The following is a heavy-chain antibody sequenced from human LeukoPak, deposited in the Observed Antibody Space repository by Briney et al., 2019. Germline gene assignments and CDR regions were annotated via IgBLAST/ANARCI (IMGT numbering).Heavy chain of an antibody. CDR1: GGIFSSYA. D-gene: IGHD5-18*01. V-gene: IGHV1-69*04. Sequence: GASVNVSCKPSGGIFSSYAISWVRQAPGQGLEWMGRIIPISGITSYAQKFQGRVTITADKSTSTAYMDLSSLTSADTAVFYCARDTAGDDSGGFDIWGRGTMVTVSS. CDR2: IIPISGIT. J-gene: IGHJ3*02. CDR3: ARDTAGDDSGGFDI.